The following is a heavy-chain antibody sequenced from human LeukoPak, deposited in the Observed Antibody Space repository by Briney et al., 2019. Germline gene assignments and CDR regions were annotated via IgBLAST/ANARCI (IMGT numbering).Heavy chain of an antibody. CDR3: ARDLPNGFFDY. CDR2: IRQGGNEM. J-gene: IGHJ4*02. V-gene: IGHV3-7*01. D-gene: IGHD1-1*01. CDR1: GFRFSDYW. Sequence: GGSLRLSCAASGFRFSDYWMTWVRQVPGKGLEWVANIRQGGNEMYYADSVKDRFTISRDNARNSLYLEMNSLRTEDTAVYYCARDLPNGFFDYWGQGTLVTVSS.